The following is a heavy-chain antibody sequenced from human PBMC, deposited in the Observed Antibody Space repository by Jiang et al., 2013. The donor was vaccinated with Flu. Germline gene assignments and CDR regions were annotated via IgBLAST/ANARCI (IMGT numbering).Heavy chain of an antibody. CDR1: GFTFSNAW. D-gene: IGHD4-17*01. Sequence: RLSCAASGFTFSNAWMNWVRQAPGKGLEWVGRIKSKTDGGTTDYAAPVKGRFTISRDNSKNTLYLQMNSLRAEDTAVYYCARVPRGTTPLFDYWGQGTLVTVSS. V-gene: IGHV3-15*07. J-gene: IGHJ4*02. CDR3: ARVPRGTTPLFDY. CDR2: IKSKTDGGTT.